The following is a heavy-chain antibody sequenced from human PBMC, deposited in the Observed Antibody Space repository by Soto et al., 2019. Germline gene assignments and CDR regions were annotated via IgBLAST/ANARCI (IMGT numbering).Heavy chain of an antibody. V-gene: IGHV4-30-4*01. D-gene: IGHD5-12*01. Sequence: QVQLQESGPRLVRSSETLSLTCTVSGGSITSGDNYWSWIRQPPGKGLEWIGHIYDSGSTYYNPSXXSXVXXSTDTSKNQFSLNLNSMTAADTAVYYCARGGGFDSWGQGVLVTVSS. CDR1: GGSITSGDNY. J-gene: IGHJ4*02. CDR3: ARGGGFDS. CDR2: IYDSGST.